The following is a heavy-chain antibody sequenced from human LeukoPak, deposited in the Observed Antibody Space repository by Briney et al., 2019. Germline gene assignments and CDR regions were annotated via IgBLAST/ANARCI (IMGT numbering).Heavy chain of an antibody. CDR1: GFTFTSYT. V-gene: IGHV3-48*02. CDR2: IRTSGGVV. J-gene: IGHJ3*01. Sequence: GGSLRLSCAASGFTFTSYTMNWVRQAPGKGLEWISYIRTSGGVVSYTDSVRGRFTISTDSAKNSLYLQMNSLRDDDTAVYYCVRDQFYAFDVWGQGTMVTVSS. CDR3: VRDQFYAFDV.